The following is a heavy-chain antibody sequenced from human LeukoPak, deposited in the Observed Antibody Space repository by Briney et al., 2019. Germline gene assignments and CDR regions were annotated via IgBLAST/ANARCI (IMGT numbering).Heavy chain of an antibody. D-gene: IGHD3-3*01. CDR2: INPNSGGT. Sequence: ASVKVSCKASRYTFTGYYMHWVRQAPGQGLEWMGWINPNSGGTNYAQKFQGRVTMTRDTSISTAYMELSRLRSDDTAVYYCARDTDFWSGPTDYWGQGTLVTVSS. V-gene: IGHV1-2*02. CDR1: RYTFTGYY. J-gene: IGHJ4*02. CDR3: ARDTDFWSGPTDY.